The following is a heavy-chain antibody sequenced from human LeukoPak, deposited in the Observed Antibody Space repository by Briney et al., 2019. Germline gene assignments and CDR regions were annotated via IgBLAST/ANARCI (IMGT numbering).Heavy chain of an antibody. J-gene: IGHJ6*03. Sequence: GASVKVSCKASGGTFSSYAISWVRQAPGQGLEWMGGIIPIFGIANYAQKFQGRVTITTDESTSTAYMELSSLRSEDTAMYYCAREGIVVVPAAKDYYYYMDVWGKGTTVTVSS. D-gene: IGHD2-2*01. CDR3: AREGIVVVPAAKDYYYYMDV. CDR1: GGTFSSYA. CDR2: IIPIFGIA. V-gene: IGHV1-69*05.